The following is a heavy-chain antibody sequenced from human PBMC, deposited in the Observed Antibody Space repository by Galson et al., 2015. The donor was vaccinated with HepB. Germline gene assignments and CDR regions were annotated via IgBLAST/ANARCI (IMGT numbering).Heavy chain of an antibody. J-gene: IGHJ4*02. D-gene: IGHD3-3*01. CDR2: IHYGRST. Sequence: SETLSLTCIVSGGSISSSNSYWGWIRQSPGKGLEWVGSIHYGRSTSYNPSLKSRVTISVGTSENQFSLKLSSVTAADTAVYYCARLLPSFDFWSGYHYYFDYWGQGILVTVSS. CDR3: ARLLPSFDFWSGYHYYFDY. V-gene: IGHV4-39*01. CDR1: GGSISSSNSY.